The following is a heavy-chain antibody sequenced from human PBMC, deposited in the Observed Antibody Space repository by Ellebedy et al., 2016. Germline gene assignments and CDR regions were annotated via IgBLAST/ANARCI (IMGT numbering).Heavy chain of an antibody. D-gene: IGHD1-26*01. Sequence: GGSLRLXXAASGFTFSSYSMNWVRQAPGKGLEWVSSISSSSSYIYYVDSVKGRFTISRDNAKNSLYLQMNSLRAEDTAVYYCARAPYSGSPCQDYWGQGTLVTVSS. V-gene: IGHV3-21*01. CDR3: ARAPYSGSPCQDY. CDR1: GFTFSSYS. CDR2: ISSSSSYI. J-gene: IGHJ4*02.